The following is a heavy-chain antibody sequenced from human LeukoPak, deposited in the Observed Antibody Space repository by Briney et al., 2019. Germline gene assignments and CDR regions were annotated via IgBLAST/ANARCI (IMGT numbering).Heavy chain of an antibody. J-gene: IGHJ5*02. CDR1: GFTFSSYA. V-gene: IGHV3-23*01. CDR2: ISGSGGST. Sequence: PGGSLRLSCAASGFTFSSYAMSWVRQAPGKGLEWVSAISGSGGSTYYADSVKGRFTISRDNSKNTLYLQMNSLRAEDTAVYYCAKDFAAAMVNVYYNWFDPWGQGTLVTVSS. D-gene: IGHD5-18*01. CDR3: AKDFAAAMVNVYYNWFDP.